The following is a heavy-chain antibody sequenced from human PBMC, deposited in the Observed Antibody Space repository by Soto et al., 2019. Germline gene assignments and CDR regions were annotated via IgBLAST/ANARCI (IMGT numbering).Heavy chain of an antibody. CDR2: IYTTGST. V-gene: IGHV4-31*03. D-gene: IGHD6-19*01. CDR3: ARGIPVSGSFDY. J-gene: IGHJ4*02. CDR1: GASVSSATYY. Sequence: SETLSLTCTVSGASVSSATYYWNWIRQPPGKPLEWIGYIYTTGSTYYNPSLKSRVGISVDTSKNQFSLKLSSVTAADTAVYYCARGIPVSGSFDYWGQGTLVTVSS.